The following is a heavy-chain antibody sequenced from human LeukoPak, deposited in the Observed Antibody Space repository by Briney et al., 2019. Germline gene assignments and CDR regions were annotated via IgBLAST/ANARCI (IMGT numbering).Heavy chain of an antibody. Sequence: ASVKVSCKASGYTFTSYDINWVRQATGQGLEWMGWMNPNSGNTGYAQKFQGRVTMTRNTSISTAYMELSSLRAEDTAVYYCAKKGESWDGNYKDYLESWGQGTLVTVSS. CDR2: MNPNSGNT. CDR1: GYTFTSYD. V-gene: IGHV1-8*01. D-gene: IGHD3-9*01. J-gene: IGHJ4*02. CDR3: AKKGESWDGNYKDYLES.